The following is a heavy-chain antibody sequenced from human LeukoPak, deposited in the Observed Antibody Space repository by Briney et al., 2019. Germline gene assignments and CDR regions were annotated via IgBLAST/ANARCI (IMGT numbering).Heavy chain of an antibody. Sequence: NPGGSLRLSCAASGFTFTDYYMSWIRQAPGKGLEWVSYISISGTTIYYADSVKGRFTISRDNAKNSLYLQMNSLRAEDTAVYYCARDHYYDSSGYSGYWGQGTLVTVSS. V-gene: IGHV3-11*01. CDR3: ARDHYYDSSGYSGY. CDR1: GFTFTDYY. D-gene: IGHD3-22*01. CDR2: ISISGTTI. J-gene: IGHJ4*02.